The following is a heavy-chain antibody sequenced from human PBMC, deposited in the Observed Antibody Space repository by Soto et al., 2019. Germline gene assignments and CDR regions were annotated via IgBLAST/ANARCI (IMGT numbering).Heavy chain of an antibody. J-gene: IGHJ4*02. CDR1: GFTFSSYA. CDR3: AKDWGWGQSIAARLR. D-gene: IGHD6-6*01. Sequence: EVQLLEDGGGLVQPGGSLRLSCAASGFTFSSYAMSWVRQAPGKGLEWVSAISGSGGSKYYADSVKGRFTISRDNSKNTLYMQMNSLRAEDTAVYYCAKDWGWGQSIAARLRWGQGTLVTVSS. CDR2: ISGSGGSK. V-gene: IGHV3-23*01.